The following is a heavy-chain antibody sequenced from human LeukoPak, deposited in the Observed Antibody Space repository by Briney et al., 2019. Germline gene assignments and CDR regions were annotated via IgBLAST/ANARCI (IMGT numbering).Heavy chain of an antibody. V-gene: IGHV4-39*07. J-gene: IGHJ4*02. CDR3: AREAVAQYDFDY. Sequence: PSETLSLTCTVSGGSISSSSYYWGWIRQPPGKGLEWIGSIYYSGNTYYNPSLKSRVTISVDTSKNQFSLKLSSVTAADTAVYYCAREAVAQYDFDYWGQGTLVTVSS. CDR2: IYYSGNT. D-gene: IGHD6-19*01. CDR1: GGSISSSSYY.